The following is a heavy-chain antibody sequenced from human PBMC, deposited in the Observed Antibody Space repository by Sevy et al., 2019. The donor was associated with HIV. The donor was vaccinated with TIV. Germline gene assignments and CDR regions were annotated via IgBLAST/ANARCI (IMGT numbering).Heavy chain of an antibody. J-gene: IGHJ5*02. CDR3: ATVGLGYYSGSSYYQGDWFDP. V-gene: IGHV1-24*01. CDR1: GYSLRKLS. D-gene: IGHD2-15*01. Sequence: ASVKVSCKVFGYSLRKLSMHWVRQAPGKGLEWMGSLDPGNGEITYAQTLQGRVTMTEDTWRDRAYMELSSLTSEDTATYYCATVGLGYYSGSSYYQGDWFDPWGQGTLVTVSS. CDR2: LDPGNGEI.